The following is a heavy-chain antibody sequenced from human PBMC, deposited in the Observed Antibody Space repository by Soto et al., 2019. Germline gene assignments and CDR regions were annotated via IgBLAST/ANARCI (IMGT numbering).Heavy chain of an antibody. CDR3: ARRGLSXSSXXRYHYYGMDV. J-gene: IGHJ6*02. V-gene: IGHV1-8*01. CDR2: MNPNSGNT. D-gene: IGHD6-6*01. CDR1: GYTFTSDD. Sequence: QVQLVQSGAEVKKPGASVKVSCKASGYTFTSDDINWVRQATGQGLEWMGWMNPNSGNTGYAQKFQGRVTMTRNTSISTAYMELSSLRSEDTAVYYCARRGLSXSSXXRYHYYGMDVWGQGTTVTVSS.